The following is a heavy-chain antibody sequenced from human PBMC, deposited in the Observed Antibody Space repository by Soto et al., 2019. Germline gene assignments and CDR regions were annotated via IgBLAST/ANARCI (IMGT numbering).Heavy chain of an antibody. CDR1: GGSFSGYY. D-gene: IGHD3-10*01. Sequence: SETLSLTCSVYGGSFSGYYWSWIRQPPGKGLEWIGEINHSGSTNYNPSLKSRVTISVDTSKNQFSLKLSSVTAADTAVYYCSRSWSYYRSGSYYYYYYGMDVSGEGNT. CDR3: SRSWSYYRSGSYYYYYYGMDV. CDR2: INHSGST. V-gene: IGHV4-34*01. J-gene: IGHJ6*02.